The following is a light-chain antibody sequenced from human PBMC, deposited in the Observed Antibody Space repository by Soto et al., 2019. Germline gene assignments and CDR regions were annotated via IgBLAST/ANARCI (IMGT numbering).Light chain of an antibody. V-gene: IGLV2-14*01. CDR3: AAWNDSLHGVV. J-gene: IGLJ2*01. Sequence: QSALTQSASVSGSPGQSITISCTGTSSDVGRYNFVSWYQQHPGKAPTLMIYEVSDRPSGVSNRFSGSKSGNTASLTISGLQAEDEAYYYCAAWNDSLHGVVFGGGTQLTVL. CDR2: EVS. CDR1: SSDVGRYNF.